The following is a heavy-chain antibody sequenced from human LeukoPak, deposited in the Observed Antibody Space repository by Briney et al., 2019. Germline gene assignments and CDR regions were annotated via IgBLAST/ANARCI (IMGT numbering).Heavy chain of an antibody. V-gene: IGHV3-23*01. J-gene: IGHJ4*02. D-gene: IGHD5-18*01. Sequence: GGSLRLSCAASGFTFSSYAMSWVRQPPGKGLQWVSTISSSGDSTDYADCVRGRLNISRDNSKNTLYLQMNSLRAEDTAVYYCAKGAYSYGYLFDYWGQGTLVTVSS. CDR2: ISSSGDST. CDR3: AKGAYSYGYLFDY. CDR1: GFTFSSYA.